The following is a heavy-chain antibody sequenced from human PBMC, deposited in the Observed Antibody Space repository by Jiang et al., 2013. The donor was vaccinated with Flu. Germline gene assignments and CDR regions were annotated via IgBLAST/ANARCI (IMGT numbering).Heavy chain of an antibody. Sequence: QTLSLTCTVSGGSISSGGYYWSWIRQHPGKGLEWIGYIYYSGSTYYNPSLKSRVTISVDTSKNQFSLKVSSVTAADTAVYYCARDTTGYGGLDFWGQGTLVTVSS. CDR3: ARDTTGYGGLDF. CDR1: GGSISSGGYY. V-gene: IGHV4-31*03. D-gene: IGHD3-9*01. CDR2: IYYSGST. J-gene: IGHJ4*02.